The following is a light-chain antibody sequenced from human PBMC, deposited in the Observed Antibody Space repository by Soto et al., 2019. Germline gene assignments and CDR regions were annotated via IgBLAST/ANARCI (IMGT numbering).Light chain of an antibody. CDR1: QSVSNN. CDR2: DAS. J-gene: IGKJ1*01. Sequence: EIVLTQSPGTLSLSPGERATLSCRASQSVSNNYLAWYHQKPGQAPRLLIYDASTRATGIPARFSGSGSGTEFTLTINSLQSEDFAVYYCQQYNNWPRTFGQGTKV. CDR3: QQYNNWPRT. V-gene: IGKV3-15*01.